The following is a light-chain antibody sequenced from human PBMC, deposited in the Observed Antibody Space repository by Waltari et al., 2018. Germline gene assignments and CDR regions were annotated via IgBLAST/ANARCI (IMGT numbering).Light chain of an antibody. CDR2: SNN. Sequence: QSVLTQPPSVSGAPGQRVTISCSGSRSHIGKNNVNWYQQAPGTAPNLLIFSNNQRSSGVPVRVSGSKSCTSASLAISGLQSEDEADYFCAAWDDSLNGLFGGGTKLTVL. CDR1: RSHIGKNN. J-gene: IGLJ2*01. CDR3: AAWDDSLNGL. V-gene: IGLV1-44*01.